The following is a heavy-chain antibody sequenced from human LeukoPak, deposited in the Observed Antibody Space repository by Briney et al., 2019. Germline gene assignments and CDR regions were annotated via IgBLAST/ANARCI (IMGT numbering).Heavy chain of an antibody. CDR2: INPNSKTI. J-gene: IGHJ4*02. CDR1: GFTFSDFS. D-gene: IGHD5-24*01. CDR3: ARESVEMATIADY. Sequence: LAGGSLRLSCAASGFTFSDFSMNWVRQAPGKGLEDIAYINPNSKTIWYADSVRGRFTISRDNAKSSLYLQMNSLRVEDTALYYCARESVEMATIADYWGQGTLVTVSS. V-gene: IGHV3-48*01.